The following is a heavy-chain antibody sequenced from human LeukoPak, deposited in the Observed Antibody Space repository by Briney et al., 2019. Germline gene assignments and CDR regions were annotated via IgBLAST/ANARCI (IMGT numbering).Heavy chain of an antibody. J-gene: IGHJ4*02. D-gene: IGHD3/OR15-3a*01. CDR1: GGSISSSNSY. CDR3: ARQTGSGLFILP. CDR2: IYYSGNT. V-gene: IGHV4-39*01. Sequence: PSETLSLTCTVSGGSISSSNSYWGWIRQPPGKGLEWIGSIYYSGNTYYNASLKSQASISIDTSKNQFSLRLTSVTAADTAVYYCARQTGSGLFILPGGQGTLVTVSS.